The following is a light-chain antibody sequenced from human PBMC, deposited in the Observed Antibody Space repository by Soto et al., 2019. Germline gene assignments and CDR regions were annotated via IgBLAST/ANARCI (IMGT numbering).Light chain of an antibody. V-gene: IGKV2-28*01. J-gene: IGKJ5*01. CDR2: LAS. CDR3: QEYDGAPPIT. Sequence: DIVVAQSPLSLPVTPGEPASISCRSSQSLLHINGYNYLDWYLQKPGQSPQLLIYLASNRASGVPDRFSGSGSGTDFTLTISRLEPEDFAVYYCQEYDGAPPITFGLGTRLEIK. CDR1: QSLLHINGYNY.